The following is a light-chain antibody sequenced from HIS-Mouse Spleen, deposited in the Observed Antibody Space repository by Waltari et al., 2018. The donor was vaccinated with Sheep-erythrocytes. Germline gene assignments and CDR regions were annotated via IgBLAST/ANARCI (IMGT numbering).Light chain of an antibody. J-gene: IGLJ3*02. CDR2: EVS. CDR1: SSDVGGYNY. Sequence: QSALTQPPSASGSPGQSVTISCTGTSSDVGGYNYVSWYQQHTGKAPKLMIYEVSKRPSWVPCRVSGSKSGNTASLTVSGLQAEDEADYYCSSYAGSNNWVFGGGTKLTVL. V-gene: IGLV2-8*01. CDR3: SSYAGSNNWV.